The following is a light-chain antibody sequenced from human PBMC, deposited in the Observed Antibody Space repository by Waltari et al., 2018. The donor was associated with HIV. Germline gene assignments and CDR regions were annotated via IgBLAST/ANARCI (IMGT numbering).Light chain of an antibody. CDR2: DDS. J-gene: IGLJ2*01. Sequence: SYVLTQPPSVSVAPGQTARITCGGNKIGSKGVHWYQQKTGQAPVLVVYDDSDRPSGIPERFSGSNSGNTATLTISRVEAGDEADYYCQVWDSSSDHVVFGGGTKLTVL. CDR1: KIGSKG. V-gene: IGLV3-21*02. CDR3: QVWDSSSDHVV.